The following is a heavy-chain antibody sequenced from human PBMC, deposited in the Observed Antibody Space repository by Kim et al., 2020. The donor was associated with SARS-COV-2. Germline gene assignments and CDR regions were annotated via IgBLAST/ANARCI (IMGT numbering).Heavy chain of an antibody. D-gene: IGHD3-10*01. V-gene: IGHV3-33*06. Sequence: GGSLRLSCAASGFTFSSYGMHWVRQAPGKGLEWVAVIWYDGSNKYYADSVKGRFTISRDNSKNTLYLQMNSLRAEDTAVYYCAKADYYGSGSSYYYGMDVWGQGTTVTVSS. CDR3: AKADYYGSGSSYYYGMDV. J-gene: IGHJ6*02. CDR2: IWYDGSNK. CDR1: GFTFSSYG.